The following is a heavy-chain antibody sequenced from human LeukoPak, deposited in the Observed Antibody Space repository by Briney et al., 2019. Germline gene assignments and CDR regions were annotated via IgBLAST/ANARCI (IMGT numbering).Heavy chain of an antibody. D-gene: IGHD6-13*01. CDR3: ARGHSSSWQRGYYYGMDV. CDR1: GGSFSGYY. CDR2: INHSGST. V-gene: IGHV4-34*01. J-gene: IGHJ6*02. Sequence: SETLSLTCAVYGGSFSGYYWIWIRQPPGRGLEWIGEINHSGSTNYNPSLKSRVTISVDTSKNQFSLKLSSVTAADTAVYYCARGHSSSWQRGYYYGMDVWGQGTTVTVSS.